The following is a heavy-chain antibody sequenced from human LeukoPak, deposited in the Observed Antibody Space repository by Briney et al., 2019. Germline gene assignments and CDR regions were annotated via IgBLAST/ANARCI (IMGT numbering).Heavy chain of an antibody. Sequence: GGSLRLSCAASGFTFSSYWMHWVRQAPGKGPVWVSRVDVHGQGAAYADSVKGRFTISRDNAKNTLSLQMNSLSAEDTAVYYCARSNYDSTTFYYHLDLWGQGTLVTVSS. CDR2: VDVHGQGA. CDR1: GFTFSSYW. D-gene: IGHD2/OR15-2a*01. CDR3: ARSNYDSTTFYYHLDL. J-gene: IGHJ5*02. V-gene: IGHV3-74*01.